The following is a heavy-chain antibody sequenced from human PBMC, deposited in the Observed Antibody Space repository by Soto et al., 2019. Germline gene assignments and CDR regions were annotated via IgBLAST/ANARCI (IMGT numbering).Heavy chain of an antibody. V-gene: IGHV1-2*02. D-gene: IGHD4-17*01. CDR2: INPNSGGT. Sequence: ASVKVSCKASGYTFTGYYMHWVRQAPGQELEWMGWINPNSGGTNYAQKFQGGVTMTRDTSISTAYMELNSLRAEDTAVYYCARDRYGDPLWGQDDFDYWGQGTLVTVSS. CDR3: ARDRYGDPLWGQDDFDY. J-gene: IGHJ4*02. CDR1: GYTFTGYY.